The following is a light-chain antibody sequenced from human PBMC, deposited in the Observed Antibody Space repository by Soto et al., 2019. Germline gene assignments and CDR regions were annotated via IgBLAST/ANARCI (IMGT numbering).Light chain of an antibody. CDR1: QSVSSY. V-gene: IGKV3-11*01. Sequence: EIVLTQSPATLSLSPGERATLSCRASQSVSSYLAWYQQKPGQAPRLLIYDASNRATGIPARFSGSGSGTDFTLTISSLXXXXXXXYYCQHRSNWPLTFGGGTKVEIK. CDR3: QHRSNWPLT. J-gene: IGKJ4*01. CDR2: DAS.